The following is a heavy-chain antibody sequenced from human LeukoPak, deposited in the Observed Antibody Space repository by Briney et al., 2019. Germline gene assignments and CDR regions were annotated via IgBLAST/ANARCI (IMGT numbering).Heavy chain of an antibody. V-gene: IGHV3-66*01. CDR1: GFTFRSSY. CDR2: IYSGGST. J-gene: IGHJ3*01. D-gene: IGHD3-9*01. Sequence: GGSLRLSCAASGFTFRSSYMSWVRQAPGTGLAWVSLIYSGGSTYYADSVKGRFTISRDNSKNTLYLQMNSLRAEDTAVYYCARDLFSFVLQTAYDIFDVWGQGTMVTVSS. CDR3: ARDLFSFVLQTAYDIFDV.